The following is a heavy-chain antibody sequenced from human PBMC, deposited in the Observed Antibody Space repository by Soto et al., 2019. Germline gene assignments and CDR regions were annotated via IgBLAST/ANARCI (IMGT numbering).Heavy chain of an antibody. CDR3: ASSYGTSWYGDD. V-gene: IGHV1-69*13. CDR2: VIPMNGAP. J-gene: IGHJ4*02. CDR1: RGTFNTFA. D-gene: IGHD6-13*01. Sequence: ASVKVSCKAARGTFNTFAVTWVRQAPGQGLEWMGGVIPMNGAPNYAQKFQGRVTITADESTSTVYMDLSSLTSEDTAVYYCASSYGTSWYGDDWGQGTLVTVSS.